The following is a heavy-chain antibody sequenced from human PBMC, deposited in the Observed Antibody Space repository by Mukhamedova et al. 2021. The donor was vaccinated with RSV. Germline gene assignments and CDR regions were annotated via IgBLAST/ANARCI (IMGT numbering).Heavy chain of an antibody. Sequence: GYADSVKGRFTISRDNAKNSLYLQMNSLRAEDTALYYCAKDMGGRRPPSVAVIQHWGQGTLVTVSS. D-gene: IGHD3-16*01. V-gene: IGHV3-9*01. J-gene: IGHJ1*01. CDR3: AKDMGGRRPPSVAVIQH.